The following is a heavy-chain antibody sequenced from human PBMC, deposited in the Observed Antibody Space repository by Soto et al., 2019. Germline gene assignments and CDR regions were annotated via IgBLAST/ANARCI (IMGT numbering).Heavy chain of an antibody. V-gene: IGHV3-21*01. CDR1: GFTFSSYS. CDR2: ISSSSSYI. CDR3: ASIPLYNYYDSSGPGLDY. D-gene: IGHD3-22*01. Sequence: GGSLRLSCAASGFTFSSYSMNWVRQAPGKGLEWVSSISSSSSYIYYADSVKGRFTISRDNAKNSLYLQMNSLRAEDTAVYYCASIPLYNYYDSSGPGLDYWGQGTLVTVSS. J-gene: IGHJ4*02.